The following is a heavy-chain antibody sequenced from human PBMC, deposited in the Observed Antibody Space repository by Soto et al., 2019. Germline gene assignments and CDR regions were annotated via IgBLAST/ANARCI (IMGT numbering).Heavy chain of an antibody. CDR1: GGTFRNYA. V-gene: IGHV1-69*01. Sequence: QVQLVQSGAEVKKPGSSVELSCKTSGGTFRNYAINWVRQAPGQGLEWMGGSIPVFGTANYAQTLQGRFTITADDSTSTAYMELSSLRSEDTAVYYCAIPLPKQQLVRGAFDHWGQGTMVTVAS. D-gene: IGHD6-13*01. CDR3: AIPLPKQQLVRGAFDH. CDR2: SIPVFGTA. J-gene: IGHJ4*02.